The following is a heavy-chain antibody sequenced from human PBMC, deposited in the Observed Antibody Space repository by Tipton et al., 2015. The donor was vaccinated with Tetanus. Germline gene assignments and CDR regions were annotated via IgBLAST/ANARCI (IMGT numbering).Heavy chain of an antibody. V-gene: IGHV6-1*01. Sequence: GLVKPSQTLSLTCAISGDSVSSNTMAWNRIRQSPSRGLEWLGRTYYRSKWFNDYAVSLRGRITVNADTSRNQFSLQLNSVIPEDTAVYYCARDPGHSADVWGQGTTVTVSS. CDR2: TYYRSKWFN. CDR1: GDSVSSNTMA. CDR3: ARDPGHSADV. J-gene: IGHJ6*02. D-gene: IGHD4-11*01.